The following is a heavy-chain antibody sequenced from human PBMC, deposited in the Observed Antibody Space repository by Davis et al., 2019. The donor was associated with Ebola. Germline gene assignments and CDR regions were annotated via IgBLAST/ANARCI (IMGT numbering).Heavy chain of an antibody. CDR3: ARPIEKRCSPGCFDL. D-gene: IGHD4/OR15-4a*01. V-gene: IGHV1-8*02. CDR2: MNPDSGNT. Sequence: ASVQVSCKASGYTFTSYYMHWVRQAPGQGLEWMGWMNPDSGNTGYASKFQGRVTMTRNNSITTAYMELSSLTSEDTAVYYCARPIEKRCSPGCFDLWGRGTLVTVSS. J-gene: IGHJ2*01. CDR1: GYTFTSYY.